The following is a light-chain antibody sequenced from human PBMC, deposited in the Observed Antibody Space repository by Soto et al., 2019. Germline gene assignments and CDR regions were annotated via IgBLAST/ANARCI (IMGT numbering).Light chain of an antibody. CDR3: QQCSWHPFTVT. Sequence: EIVMTQSPATLSVSPGERATLSCRASQSVSSNLAWYQQKPGQAPRLLIYDASTRATGIPARFSSSGSGTEYTLTISSLQSEDSAVYYCQQCSWHPFTVTFGGGTKVEIK. CDR1: QSVSSN. J-gene: IGKJ4*01. V-gene: IGKV3-15*01. CDR2: DAS.